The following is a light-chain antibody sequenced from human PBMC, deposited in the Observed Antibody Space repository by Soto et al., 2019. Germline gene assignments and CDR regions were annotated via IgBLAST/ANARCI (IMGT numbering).Light chain of an antibody. CDR3: QQSYSTLRE. J-gene: IGKJ1*01. CDR1: QVISSY. CDR2: AAS. V-gene: IGKV1-9*01. Sequence: DIQLTQSPSFLSASVGDRVTITCRASQVISSYLAWYQQKPGKAPKLLIYAASTLQSGVPSRFSGRGSGTDFTLTISSLQPEDFATYYCQQSYSTLREFGQGTKVEIK.